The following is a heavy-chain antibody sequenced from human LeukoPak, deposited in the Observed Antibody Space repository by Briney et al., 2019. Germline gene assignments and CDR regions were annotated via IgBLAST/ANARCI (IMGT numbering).Heavy chain of an antibody. V-gene: IGHV3-7*04. Sequence: GGSLRLSCAASGFTFGGYWMSWLRQRPGKGLEWVANIQPDGSDKNYVDSVKGRFTIPRDNAEKSLYLQMNSLRAEDTALYYCARGLGWFDPLGQGTLVTVSP. CDR2: IQPDGSDK. J-gene: IGHJ5*02. CDR3: ARGLGWFDP. CDR1: GFTFGGYW.